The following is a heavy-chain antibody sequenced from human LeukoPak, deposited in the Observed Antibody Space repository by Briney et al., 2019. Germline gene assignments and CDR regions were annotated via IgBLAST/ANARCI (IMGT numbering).Heavy chain of an antibody. V-gene: IGHV3-23*01. D-gene: IGHD3-22*01. Sequence: GGSLRLSCAASGFTFSSYAMGWVRQAPGKGLEWVSAISGSGGSTYYADSVKGRFTISRDNSKNTLYLQMNSLRAEDTAVYYCAKVNWDYYDSSGYEDYWGQGTLVTVSS. CDR3: AKVNWDYYDSSGYEDY. J-gene: IGHJ4*02. CDR2: ISGSGGST. CDR1: GFTFSSYA.